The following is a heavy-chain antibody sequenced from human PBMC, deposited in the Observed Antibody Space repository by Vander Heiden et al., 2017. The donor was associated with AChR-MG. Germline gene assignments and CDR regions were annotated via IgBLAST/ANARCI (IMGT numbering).Heavy chain of an antibody. CDR1: GGTFSSYA. D-gene: IGHD6-13*01. V-gene: IGHV1-69*01. CDR2: IIPIFGTA. J-gene: IGHJ4*02. Sequence: QVQLVQSGAEVKKPGSSVKVSCKASGGTFSSYAISWVRQAPGQGLEWMGGIIPIFGTANYAQKFQGRVTITADESTSTAYMELSSLRSEDTAVYYCARAGFEQQLVRPVAYYFDYWGQGTLVTVSS. CDR3: ARAGFEQQLVRPVAYYFDY.